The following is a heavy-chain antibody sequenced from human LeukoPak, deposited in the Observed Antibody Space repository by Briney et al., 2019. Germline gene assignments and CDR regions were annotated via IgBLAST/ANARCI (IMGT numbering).Heavy chain of an antibody. CDR2: I. CDR3: ARASGDIVETATMGSY. Sequence: GGSLRLSCAASGFTFNSYSMNWVRQAPGKGLEWVSSIKGRFTISRDNAKNSLYLQMNSLRAEDTAVYYCARASGDIVETATMGSYWGQGTLITVSS. D-gene: IGHD5-18*01. J-gene: IGHJ4*02. CDR1: GFTFNSYS. V-gene: IGHV3-21*01.